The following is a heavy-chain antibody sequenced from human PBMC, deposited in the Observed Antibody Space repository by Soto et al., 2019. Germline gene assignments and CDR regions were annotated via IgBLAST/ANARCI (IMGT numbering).Heavy chain of an antibody. D-gene: IGHD3-16*01. CDR1: GYTFTSYG. J-gene: IGHJ6*02. V-gene: IGHV1-18*01. CDR2: INTYNGNT. CDR3: AMVDVYVTPSPQDV. Sequence: QVQLVQSGAEVKNPGASVKVSCKTSGYTFTSYGIGWARQAPGQGLEWMGWINTYNGNTNYAQNLQGRGTLTTDTATSAACMELRCLRANDTAIYYCAMVDVYVTPSPQDVWGQGTTVTVSS.